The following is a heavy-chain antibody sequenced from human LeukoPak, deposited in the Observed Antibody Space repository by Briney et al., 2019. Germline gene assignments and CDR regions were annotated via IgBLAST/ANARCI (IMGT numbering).Heavy chain of an antibody. Sequence: PGGSLRLSCAASGFTFNIYGMHWVRQAPGKGPEWVAFIWFDGSNKYYADSVKGRFTISRDNSKDTLYLQMNSLRAEDTAVYYCASRGITGTTSYNYFDPWGQGTLVTVSS. D-gene: IGHD1-7*01. CDR3: ASRGITGTTSYNYFDP. J-gene: IGHJ5*02. CDR1: GFTFNIYG. V-gene: IGHV3-30*02. CDR2: IWFDGSNK.